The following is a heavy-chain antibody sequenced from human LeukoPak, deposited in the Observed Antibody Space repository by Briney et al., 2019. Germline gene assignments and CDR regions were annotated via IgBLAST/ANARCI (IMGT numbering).Heavy chain of an antibody. CDR3: AREHRSSKYFDS. J-gene: IGHJ4*02. CDR1: GGSIAVNHYY. D-gene: IGHD6-6*01. CDR2: GLYTGNT. V-gene: IGHV4-39*02. Sequence: PSETLSLTCTVSGGSIAVNHYYWGWIRQPPGKGLEWIGSGLYTGNTYSNPSLRSRVTISVDTSKNEFSLKMNSVTAADTAVYYCAREHRSSKYFDSWGQGALMIVSS.